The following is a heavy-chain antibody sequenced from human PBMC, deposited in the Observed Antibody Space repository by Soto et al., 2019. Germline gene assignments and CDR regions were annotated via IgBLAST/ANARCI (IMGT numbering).Heavy chain of an antibody. Sequence: PSETLSLTCTVSGGSIRSYYWSWIRQPPGKGLEWIGYIYYSGSTNYNPSLKSRVTISVDTSKNQFSLKLSSVTAADTAVYYCARAKQWWFDPWGQGTLVTVSS. V-gene: IGHV4-59*01. D-gene: IGHD2-8*01. J-gene: IGHJ5*02. CDR2: IYYSGST. CDR3: ARAKQWWFDP. CDR1: GGSIRSYY.